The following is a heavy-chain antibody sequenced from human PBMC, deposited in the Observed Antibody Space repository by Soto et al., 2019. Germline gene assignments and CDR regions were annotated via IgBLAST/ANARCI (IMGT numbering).Heavy chain of an antibody. CDR1: GFTFSSYS. V-gene: IGHV3-21*06. Sequence: LRLSCAASGFTFSSYSMNWVRQAPGKGLEWVSSISSTTNYIYYGDSMKGRFTISRDNAKNSLYLEMNSLRAEDTAVCYCARESEDLTSNFDYWGQGTLVTVSS. CDR2: ISSTTNYI. J-gene: IGHJ4*02. CDR3: ARESEDLTSNFDY.